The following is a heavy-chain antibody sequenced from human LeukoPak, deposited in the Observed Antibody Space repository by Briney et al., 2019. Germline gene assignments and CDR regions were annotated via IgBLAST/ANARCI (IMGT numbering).Heavy chain of an antibody. V-gene: IGHV4-59*01. J-gene: IGHJ4*02. Sequence: SETLSLTCTVSGVSITGDYWSWIRQPPGKGLEWIGFIYVSGSTNYNPSLKSRVTISVDTSKNQFSLNLRSVTTADTAIYYCARGGASSRHFDYRGQGTLVTVSS. CDR2: IYVSGST. CDR1: GVSITGDY. CDR3: ARGGASSRHFDY. D-gene: IGHD3-10*01.